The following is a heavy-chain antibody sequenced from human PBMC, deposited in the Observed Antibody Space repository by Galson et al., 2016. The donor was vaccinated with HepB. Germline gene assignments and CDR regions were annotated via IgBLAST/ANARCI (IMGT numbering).Heavy chain of an antibody. J-gene: IGHJ4*02. CDR3: ARGPPMVAHVE. CDR1: GGTFSTYA. CDR2: IIPIIGTA. V-gene: IGHV1-69*13. D-gene: IGHD2-15*01. Sequence: SVKVSCKASGGTFSTYAFSWVRQAPGQGLEWMVGIIPIIGTANYAQKFQGRVTITADESTTTSYMELTSLTSEDTAVYFCARGPPMVAHVEWGQGTQVTVSS.